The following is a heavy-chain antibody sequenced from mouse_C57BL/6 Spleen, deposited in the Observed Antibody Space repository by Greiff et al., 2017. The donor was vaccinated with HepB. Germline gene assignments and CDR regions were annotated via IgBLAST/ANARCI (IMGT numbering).Heavy chain of an antibody. CDR2: IYPRSGNT. CDR1: GYTFTSYG. Sequence: VKLQESGAELARPGASVKLSCKASGYTFTSYGISWVKQRTGQGLEWIGEIYPRSGNTYYNEKFKGKATLTADKSSSTAYMELRSLTSEDSAVYFCARREDYDGGWFAYWGQGTLVTVSA. J-gene: IGHJ3*01. D-gene: IGHD2-4*01. V-gene: IGHV1-81*01. CDR3: ARREDYDGGWFAY.